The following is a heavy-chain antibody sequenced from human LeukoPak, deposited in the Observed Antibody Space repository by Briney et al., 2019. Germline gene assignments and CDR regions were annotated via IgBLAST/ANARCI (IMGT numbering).Heavy chain of an antibody. CDR2: INSGGIT. CDR3: ARGTIYSSSTGEGEY. CDR1: GFTVSSNY. J-gene: IGHJ4*02. Sequence: PGGSLRLSCAASGFTVSSNYMSWVRQAPGKGLEWVSVINSGGITYYAESVKGRFTISRHNSKNTLYLQMNSLRAEDTAVYYCARGTIYSSSTGEGEYWGQGTLVTVSS. V-gene: IGHV3-53*01. D-gene: IGHD6-6*01.